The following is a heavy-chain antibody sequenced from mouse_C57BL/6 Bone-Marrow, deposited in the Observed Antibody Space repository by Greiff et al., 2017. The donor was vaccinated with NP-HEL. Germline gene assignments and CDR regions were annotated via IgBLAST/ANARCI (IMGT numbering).Heavy chain of an antibody. CDR2: IDPSDSYT. CDR3: ARKAYSSGYGWFAY. V-gene: IGHV1-59*01. Sequence: QVQLQQPGAELVRPGTSVKLSCKASGYTFTSYWMHWVKQRPGQGLEWIGVIDPSDSYTNYNQKFKGKATLTVDTSSSTAYMQLSSLTSEDSAVYYCARKAYSSGYGWFAYWGQGTLVTVSA. J-gene: IGHJ3*01. D-gene: IGHD3-2*02. CDR1: GYTFTSYW.